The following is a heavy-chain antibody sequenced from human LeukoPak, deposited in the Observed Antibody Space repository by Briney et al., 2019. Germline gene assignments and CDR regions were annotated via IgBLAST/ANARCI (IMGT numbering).Heavy chain of an antibody. CDR1: GATFSSYA. V-gene: IGHV1-69*01. D-gene: IGHD2-2*01. Sequence: GSSVKVSCKASGATFSSYAISWVRQAPGQGLEWMGGIIPIFGTANYAQKFQGRVTITADESTSTAYMELSSLRSEDTAVYYCARGDTWEYCSSTSCYLYAFDIWGQGTMVTVSS. J-gene: IGHJ3*02. CDR2: IIPIFGTA. CDR3: ARGDTWEYCSSTSCYLYAFDI.